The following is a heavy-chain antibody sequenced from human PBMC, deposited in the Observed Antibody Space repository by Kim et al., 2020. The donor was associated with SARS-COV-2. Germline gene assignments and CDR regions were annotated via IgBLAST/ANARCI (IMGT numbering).Heavy chain of an antibody. CDR1: GFTLSSYD. CDR2: IGTAGDT. D-gene: IGHD2-15*01. Sequence: GGSLRLSCAASGFTLSSYDIYWIRQRAGNGLEWVTGIGTAGDTFYSDSVKGRFTLSRENATNSLYLQMNSLRVGDTAGYYGVRDGGLGGMDVWGQGTTVTVSS. CDR3: VRDGGLGGMDV. V-gene: IGHV3-13*01. J-gene: IGHJ6*02.